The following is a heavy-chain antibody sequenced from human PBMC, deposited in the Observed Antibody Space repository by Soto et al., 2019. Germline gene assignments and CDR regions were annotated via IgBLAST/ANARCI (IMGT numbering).Heavy chain of an antibody. J-gene: IGHJ6*02. CDR1: GFIVSSNY. D-gene: IGHD3-22*01. V-gene: IGHV3-53*02. CDR2: IYSGGSA. Sequence: EVQLVETGGGLIQPGGSLRLSCAASGFIVSSNYMSWVRQAPGKGLEWVSVIYSGGSAYYADSVKGRFTISRDNSKNTLYLQMNSLRAEDTAVYYCARDYSSSRYYGMDVWGQGTTVTVSS. CDR3: ARDYSSSRYYGMDV.